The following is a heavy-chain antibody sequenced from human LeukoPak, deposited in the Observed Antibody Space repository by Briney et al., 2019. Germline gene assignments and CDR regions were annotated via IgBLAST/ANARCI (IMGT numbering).Heavy chain of an antibody. J-gene: IGHJ4*02. Sequence: TETLSLTCTVSGGSIISYFWSWIRQPPGKGPEWIGYIFDSGTTNYNPSTNYNPSLKSRVTVSLDTSKNHFSLKLSSVTAADTAVYFCARGGVTTIAQYDYWGQGILVTVSS. CDR2: IFDSGTTNYNPST. CDR1: GGSIISYF. V-gene: IGHV4-59*01. CDR3: ARGGVTTIAQYDY. D-gene: IGHD5-12*01.